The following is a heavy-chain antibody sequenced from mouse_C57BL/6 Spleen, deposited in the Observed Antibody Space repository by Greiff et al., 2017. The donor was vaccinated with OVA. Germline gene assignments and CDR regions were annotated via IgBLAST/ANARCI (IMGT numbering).Heavy chain of an antibody. CDR1: GYTFTDYY. Sequence: VQLQQSGPELVKPGASVKISCKASGYTFTDYYMNWVKQSHGKSLEWIGDINPNNGGTSYNQKFKGKATLTVDKSSSTAYMELRSLTSEDSAVYYCARLEPAMDYWGQGTSVTVAS. V-gene: IGHV1-26*01. CDR3: ARLEPAMDY. CDR2: INPNNGGT. J-gene: IGHJ4*01.